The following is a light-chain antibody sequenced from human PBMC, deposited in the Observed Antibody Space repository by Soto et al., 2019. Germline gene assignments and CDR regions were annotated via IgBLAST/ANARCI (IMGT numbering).Light chain of an antibody. CDR2: DTS. CDR1: QFVSSR. V-gene: IGKV3-15*01. J-gene: IGKJ1*01. CDR3: QEYIQWPPGM. Sequence: DIVVTQSPATLSASPGERVTLSCRASQFVSSRLAWYQQSPGQVPRLLIYDTSTRAPGISARFSGSGSGTECTLTLSSLQSEDFAVYYCQEYIQWPPGMFGPGTTVDIK.